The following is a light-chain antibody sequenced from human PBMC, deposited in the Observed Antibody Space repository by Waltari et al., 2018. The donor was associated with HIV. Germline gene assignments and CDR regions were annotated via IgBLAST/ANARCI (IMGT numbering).Light chain of an antibody. V-gene: IGLV1-44*01. CDR3: AAWDESLNAWV. J-gene: IGLJ3*02. Sequence: SVLPQPPAASGTPGQRVTISCSGSRSNIGSNDVNWYQQVPGTAPKFLMYSNNKRPSGVPDRFSGSKSGTSASLAISGLQSDDEADYYCAAWDESLNAWVFGGGTRLTVL. CDR2: SNN. CDR1: RSNIGSND.